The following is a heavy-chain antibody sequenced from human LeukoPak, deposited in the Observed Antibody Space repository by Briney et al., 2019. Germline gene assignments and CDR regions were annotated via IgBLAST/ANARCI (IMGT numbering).Heavy chain of an antibody. J-gene: IGHJ4*02. CDR1: GFTFSSYS. V-gene: IGHV3-48*01. D-gene: IGHD3-10*01. CDR3: AKDKGLGGGSVFDY. Sequence: GGSLRLSCAASGFTFSSYSMNWVRQAPGKGLEWVSYISSSSSTIYYADSVKGRFTISRGSPNYTLYLQMNSLRAEDTAIYYCAKDKGLGGGSVFDYWGQGTLVTVPS. CDR2: ISSSSSTI.